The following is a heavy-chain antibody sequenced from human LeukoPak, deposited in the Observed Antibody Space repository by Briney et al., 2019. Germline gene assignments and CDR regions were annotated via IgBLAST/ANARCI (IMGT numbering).Heavy chain of an antibody. Sequence: RASVKVSCKTSGYSFTTYHINWVRQASGQGLEWLGWMNPYTGDRGYAQRFQGRLSITSDTFISTAYMELGSLKSDDTAVYFCARTTSLTASGYDCWGQGTLVTVSS. J-gene: IGHJ4*02. V-gene: IGHV1-8*03. D-gene: IGHD2-21*02. CDR1: GYSFTTYH. CDR2: MNPYTGDR. CDR3: ARTTSLTASGYDC.